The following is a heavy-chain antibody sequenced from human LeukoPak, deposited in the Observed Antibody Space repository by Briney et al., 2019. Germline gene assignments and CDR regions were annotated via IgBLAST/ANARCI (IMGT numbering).Heavy chain of an antibody. J-gene: IGHJ4*02. CDR2: IYYSGST. CDR3: ARVPRGLYGSAKFDY. CDR1: GGSISSGDYY. V-gene: IGHV4-30-4*01. D-gene: IGHD3-10*01. Sequence: PSQTLSLTCTVSGGSISSGDYYWSWIRQPPGKGLEWIGYIYYSGSTYYNPSLESRVTISVDTSKNQFSLKLSSVTAADTAVYYCARVPRGLYGSAKFDYWGQGTLVTVSS.